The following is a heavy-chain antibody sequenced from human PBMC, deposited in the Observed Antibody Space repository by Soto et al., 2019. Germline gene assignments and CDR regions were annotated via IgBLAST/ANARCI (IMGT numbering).Heavy chain of an antibody. CDR1: GFTFSSYS. Sequence: GGSLRLSCAASGFTFSSYSMNWVRQAPGKGLEWVSYISSSSSTIYYADSVKGRFTISRDNAKNTLYLEMNSLRAEDTDLYYCAKNVGGSYAWFDPWGQGTLVTVSS. CDR2: ISSSSSTI. D-gene: IGHD1-1*01. J-gene: IGHJ5*02. V-gene: IGHV3-48*01. CDR3: AKNVGGSYAWFDP.